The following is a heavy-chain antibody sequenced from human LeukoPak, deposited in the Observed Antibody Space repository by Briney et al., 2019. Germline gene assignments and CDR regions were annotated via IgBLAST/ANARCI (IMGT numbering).Heavy chain of an antibody. Sequence: PGGSLRLSCAASGFTFDDYGMSWVRQVPGKGLEWVSGINWIGSGAGYADSGKGRFTISRDNAKTSLYVEMNSLKAEATALFYCARYLRKLYGRGGDYYFYMDVWGKGTTVTVSS. D-gene: IGHD4-17*01. CDR2: INWIGSGA. CDR1: GFTFDDYG. V-gene: IGHV3-20*04. CDR3: ARYLRKLYGRGGDYYFYMDV. J-gene: IGHJ6*03.